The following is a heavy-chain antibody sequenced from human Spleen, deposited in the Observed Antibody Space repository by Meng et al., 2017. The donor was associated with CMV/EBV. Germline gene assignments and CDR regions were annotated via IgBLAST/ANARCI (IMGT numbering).Heavy chain of an antibody. CDR2: INHSGST. CDR3: ARDGDGYPTDY. D-gene: IGHD5-24*01. V-gene: IGHV4-34*01. J-gene: IGHJ4*02. CDR1: GGSFSGYY. Sequence: QVQLQQWGAGLLKPSETLSPTCAVYGGSFSGYYWSWIRQPPGKGLEWIGEINHSGSTNYNPSLKSRVTISVDTSKNQFSLKLSSVTAADTAVYYCARDGDGYPTDYWGQGTLVTVSS.